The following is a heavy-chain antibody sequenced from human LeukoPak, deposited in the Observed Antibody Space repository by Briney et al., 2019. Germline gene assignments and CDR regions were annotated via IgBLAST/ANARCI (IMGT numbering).Heavy chain of an antibody. V-gene: IGHV3-7*01. D-gene: IGHD3-22*01. J-gene: IGHJ4*02. CDR3: ARGFSGYYYDLFDY. CDR2: IKQDGSEK. Sequence: PGGSLRLSCAASGFTFSSYWMSWVRQAPGKGLEWVANIKQDGSEKYYVDSVKGRFTISRDNAKNSLYLQMNSLRAEDTAVYYCARGFSGYYYDLFDYWGQGTLATVSS. CDR1: GFTFSSYW.